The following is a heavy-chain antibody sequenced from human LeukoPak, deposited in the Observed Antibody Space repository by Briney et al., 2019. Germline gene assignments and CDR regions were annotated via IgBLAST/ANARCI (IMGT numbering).Heavy chain of an antibody. CDR3: ATPLRRYFDWLLNY. V-gene: IGHV3-23*01. CDR1: GFTFSSYA. J-gene: IGHJ4*02. Sequence: GRTLRLSCAASGFTFSSYAMSWVRQAPGQGMEWVSAISGSGGSTYYADSVKGRYTISRDNSKNTLYLQMNSLTAEDTAVYYCATPLRRYFDWLLNYWGQGTLVTVSS. D-gene: IGHD3-9*01. CDR2: ISGSGGST.